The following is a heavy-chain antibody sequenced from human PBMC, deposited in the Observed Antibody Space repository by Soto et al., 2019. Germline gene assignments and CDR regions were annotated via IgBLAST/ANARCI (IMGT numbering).Heavy chain of an antibody. CDR1: GYSFTSYW. Sequence: PRESLKISCKGPGYSFTSYWISWVRQMPGKGLEWMGRIDPSDSYTNYSPSFQGHVTISADKSISTAYLQWSSLKASDTAMYYCARHSIERDYYYGTDVWGQGTTVTVSS. V-gene: IGHV5-10-1*01. CDR2: IDPSDSYT. J-gene: IGHJ6*02. D-gene: IGHD6-25*01. CDR3: ARHSIERDYYYGTDV.